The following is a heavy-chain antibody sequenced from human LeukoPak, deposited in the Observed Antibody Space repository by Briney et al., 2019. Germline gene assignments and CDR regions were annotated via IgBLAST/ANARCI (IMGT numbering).Heavy chain of an antibody. D-gene: IGHD4-11*01. V-gene: IGHV1-18*01. J-gene: IGHJ6*03. CDR1: GYTFTSYG. Sequence: ASVKVSCKASGYTFTSYGINWVRQAPGQGLEWTGWISGSTGNRKYEQKIQGRVTLTTDTSTRTAYMELRSLRSDDTAVYYCARGTVGGNDYYYMDVWGKGTTVTVSS. CDR3: ARGTVGGNDYYYMDV. CDR2: ISGSTGNR.